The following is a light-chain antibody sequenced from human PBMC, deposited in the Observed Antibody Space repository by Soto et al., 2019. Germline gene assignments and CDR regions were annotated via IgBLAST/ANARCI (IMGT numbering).Light chain of an antibody. CDR1: QSISNR. CDR2: KAS. J-gene: IGKJ4*01. Sequence: DIQMTQSPSTLPASVGDRVTITCRASQSISNRLAWYQQKPGTAPKFLIYKASSLKNGVPLRFSGSGSGTQFTLTISSLQSEDFAVYYCQQYFYWPPLTFGGGTKVDIK. V-gene: IGKV1-5*03. CDR3: QQYFYWPPLT.